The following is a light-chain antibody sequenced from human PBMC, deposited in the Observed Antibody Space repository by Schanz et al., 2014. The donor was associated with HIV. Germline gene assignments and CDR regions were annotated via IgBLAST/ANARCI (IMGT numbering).Light chain of an antibody. CDR1: QSVGSV. V-gene: IGKV3-15*01. CDR3: QQYNNWPPWT. CDR2: GAS. J-gene: IGKJ1*01. Sequence: EIVLTQSPATLSMSPGERATLSCRASQSVGSVLAWYQQKPGQAPRLLMYGASTRATGIPARFSGSGSGTEFSLTISSLQSEDFAVYYCQQYNNWPPWTFGQGTKVEIK.